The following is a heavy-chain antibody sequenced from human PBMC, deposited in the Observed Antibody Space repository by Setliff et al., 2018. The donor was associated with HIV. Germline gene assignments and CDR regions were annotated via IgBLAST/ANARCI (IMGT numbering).Heavy chain of an antibody. CDR3: VRDRFTWAYCGGACGWFDP. CDR2: INNGNT. CDR1: GYIFTNYG. Sequence: ASVKVSCKASGYIFTNYGITWVRQAPGQGLEWVGWINNGNTHYAQKLQGRVTMFTDTSTTTAYMELRSLTSDDTAVYYCVRDRFTWAYCGGACGWFDPWGQGTLVTVSS. D-gene: IGHD2-21*02. V-gene: IGHV1-18*01. J-gene: IGHJ5*02.